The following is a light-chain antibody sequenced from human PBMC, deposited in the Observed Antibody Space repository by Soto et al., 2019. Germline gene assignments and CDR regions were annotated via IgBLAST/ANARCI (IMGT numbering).Light chain of an antibody. J-gene: IGKJ3*01. CDR2: GAF. V-gene: IGKV3-20*01. Sequence: ETVLTQSPGTLSLSPGHRATLSCRASQSVRSSYLAWYQQQPGQAPRLLIYGAFRRATGIPDRFSGSGSGTDFTLTISRLEPEDFAVYYCQQYGTSFTFGPGTKVDFK. CDR3: QQYGTSFT. CDR1: QSVRSSY.